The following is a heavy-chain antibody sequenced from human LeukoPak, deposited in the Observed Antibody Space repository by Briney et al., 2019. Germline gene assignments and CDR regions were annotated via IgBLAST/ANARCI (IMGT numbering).Heavy chain of an antibody. V-gene: IGHV3-21*01. CDR2: IRSSSSYK. J-gene: IGHJ4*02. Sequence: GGSLTLSCAASGFPFSSYTMNWVRLPPGQGLEWVSSIRSSSSYKYYADSMKGRLTISRDNAKNSLFLQRNDLRAEDTAVYYCGLKGVGDYKIGYWGQGTLVTVSS. D-gene: IGHD4-17*01. CDR1: GFPFSSYT. CDR3: GLKGVGDYKIGY.